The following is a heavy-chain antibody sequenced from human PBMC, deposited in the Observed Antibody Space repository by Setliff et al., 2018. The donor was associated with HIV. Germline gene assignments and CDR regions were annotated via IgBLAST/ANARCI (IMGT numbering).Heavy chain of an antibody. V-gene: IGHV1-69-2*01. CDR3: ATSRVVRRVPLPFDY. J-gene: IGHJ4*01. CDR1: RYTFTDYY. CDR2: IDPVNGET. D-gene: IGHD3-10*01. Sequence: ASVKVSCKASRYTFTDYYIHWVRQAPGKGLEWMGRIDPVNGETTYAENFQGRVAITADTSTDTAYLKLSSLKSDDTAVYYCATSRVVRRVPLPFDYWGQGTLVTVSS.